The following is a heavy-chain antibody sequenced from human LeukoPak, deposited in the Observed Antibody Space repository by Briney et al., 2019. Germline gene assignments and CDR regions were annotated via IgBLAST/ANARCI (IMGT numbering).Heavy chain of an antibody. V-gene: IGHV3-30-3*01. CDR1: GFTFSSYA. J-gene: IGHJ6*02. CDR2: ISYDGSNK. CDR3: ARGYSSSWFFYYYYYGMDV. Sequence: PGGSLRLSCAASGFTFSSYAMHWVRQAPGKGLEWVAVISYDGSNKYYADSVKGRFTISRDNSKNTLYLQMNSLRAEDTAVYYCARGYSSSWFFYYYYYGMDVWGQGTTVTVSS. D-gene: IGHD6-13*01.